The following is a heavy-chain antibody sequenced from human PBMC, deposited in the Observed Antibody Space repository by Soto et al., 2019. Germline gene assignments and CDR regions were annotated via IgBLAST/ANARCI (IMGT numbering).Heavy chain of an antibody. V-gene: IGHV1-2*04. CDR1: RYSFTGYY. D-gene: IGHD6-19*01. CDR2: INPNSGGT. Sequence: ASVEVSCKDCRYSFTGYYMGWLRQEPRQGREWMGWINPNSGGTNYAQKFQGWVTMTRDTSISTAYMELSRLRSDDTAVYYCARDRSSGTYNWFDPWGQGTLVTVSS. J-gene: IGHJ5*02. CDR3: ARDRSSGTYNWFDP.